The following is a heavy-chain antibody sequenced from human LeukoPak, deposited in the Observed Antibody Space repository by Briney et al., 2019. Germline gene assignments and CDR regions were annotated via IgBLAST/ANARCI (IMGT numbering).Heavy chain of an antibody. CDR1: GFTFSNYG. Sequence: GGSLRLSCAASGFTFSNYGMHWVRQAPGKGLEWVAVISYDASYKNYAASVKGRFTISRDNSKNTLHLQMDSLRAEDTGIYYCARGHRMGNGWADYWGRGTQVTVSS. V-gene: IGHV3-30*03. CDR2: ISYDASYK. CDR3: ARGHRMGNGWADY. D-gene: IGHD6-19*01. J-gene: IGHJ4*02.